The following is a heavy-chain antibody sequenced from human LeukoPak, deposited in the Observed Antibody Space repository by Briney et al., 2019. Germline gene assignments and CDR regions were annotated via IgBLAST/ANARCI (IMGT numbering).Heavy chain of an antibody. V-gene: IGHV3-30*02. D-gene: IGHD1-26*01. CDR2: IRYDGSNK. CDR3: ARGGSLGFFFDY. J-gene: IGHJ4*02. Sequence: GGSLRLSCAASGFTFGSYGMHWVRQAPGKGLEWVAFIRYDGSNKYYADSVKGRFTISRDNSKNTLYLQMNSLRAEDTAVYYCARGGSLGFFFDYWGQGTLVTVSS. CDR1: GFTFGSYG.